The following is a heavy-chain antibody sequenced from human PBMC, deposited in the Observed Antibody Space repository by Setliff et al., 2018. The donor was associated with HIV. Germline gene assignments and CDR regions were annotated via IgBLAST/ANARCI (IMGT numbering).Heavy chain of an antibody. CDR1: GGSISSYY. Sequence: PSETLSLTCTVSGGSISSYYWSWIRQPAGKGLEWIGRIYTSGSTNYNPSLKSRVTMSVDTSKNQFSLKLSSVTAADTAVYYCVRDRAVPWGGSSSPFDYWGQGTLVTVSS. J-gene: IGHJ4*02. CDR2: IYTSGST. CDR3: VRDRAVPWGGSSSPFDY. V-gene: IGHV4-4*07. D-gene: IGHD6-6*01.